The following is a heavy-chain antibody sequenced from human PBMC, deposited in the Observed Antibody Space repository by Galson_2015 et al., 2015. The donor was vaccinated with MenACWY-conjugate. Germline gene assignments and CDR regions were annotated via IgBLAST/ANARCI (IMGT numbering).Heavy chain of an antibody. J-gene: IGHJ4*02. V-gene: IGHV3-48*04. D-gene: IGHD1-14*01. Sequence: SLRLSCAASGFTFSSHSMNWVRQAPGKGLEWLSYITSMSSTIYYADSVKGRFTISRDNAMNSLFLQMDNLRAEDTAVYYCATGLTRDYWGRGTLVTVAS. CDR3: ATGLTRDY. CDR1: GFTFSSHS. CDR2: ITSMSSTI.